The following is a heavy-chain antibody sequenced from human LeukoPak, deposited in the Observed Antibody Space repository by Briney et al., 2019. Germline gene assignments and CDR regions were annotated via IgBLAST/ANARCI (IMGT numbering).Heavy chain of an antibody. CDR2: IYYSGST. J-gene: IGHJ5*02. CDR3: ARFSSSWYSTGEAGWFDP. CDR1: GGSFSSGSYY. V-gene: IGHV4-61*01. D-gene: IGHD6-13*01. Sequence: SETLSLTCTVSGGSFSSGSYYWSWIRQPPGKGLEWIGYIYYSGSTNYNPSLKSRVTISVDTSKNQFSLKLSSVTAADTAVYYCARFSSSWYSTGEAGWFDPWGQGTLVTVSS.